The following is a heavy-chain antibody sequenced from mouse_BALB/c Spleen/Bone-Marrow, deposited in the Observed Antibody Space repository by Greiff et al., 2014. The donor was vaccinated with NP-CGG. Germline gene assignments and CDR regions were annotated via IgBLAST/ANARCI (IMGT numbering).Heavy chain of an antibody. V-gene: IGHV5-9*02. J-gene: IGHJ4*01. CDR1: GFAFSSYD. CDR2: ISSGGSYT. Sequence: EVQLVESGGGLVKPGGSLKLSCAASGFAFSSYDMSWVRQTPEKRLEWVATISSGGSYTYYPDSVKGRFTISRDNARNTLYLQMSSLRSEDTALYYCAREVRRAYAMDYWGQGTSVTVSS. D-gene: IGHD2-14*01. CDR3: AREVRRAYAMDY.